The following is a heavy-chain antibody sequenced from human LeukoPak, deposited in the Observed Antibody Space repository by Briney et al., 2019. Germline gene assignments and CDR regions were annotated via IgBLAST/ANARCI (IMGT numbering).Heavy chain of an antibody. CDR1: GGSISTYY. Sequence: SETLSLTCTVSGGSISTYYWSWIRQPPGKGLEWIGYISKSGSTKYNPSLKSRVTISVDTSKNQFSLKLSSVTAADTAVYYCARDPSSGWYPGAFDIWGQGTMVTVSS. V-gene: IGHV4-59*01. CDR2: ISKSGST. D-gene: IGHD6-19*01. J-gene: IGHJ3*02. CDR3: ARDPSSGWYPGAFDI.